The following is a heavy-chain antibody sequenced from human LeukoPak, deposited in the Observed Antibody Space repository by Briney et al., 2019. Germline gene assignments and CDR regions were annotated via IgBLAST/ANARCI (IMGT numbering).Heavy chain of an antibody. J-gene: IGHJ6*02. CDR3: ARSGGLDV. CDR2: INPANGDT. CDR1: GYTFSTWN. V-gene: IGHV1-2*02. D-gene: IGHD6-25*01. Sequence: GASVKVSCKASGYTFSTWNLHWVRQAPGQGLEWMGWINPANGDTKYAQKFQGRVALTRDTSISTAYMEISRLTADDTAMFYCARSGGLDVWGQGTPVTVSS.